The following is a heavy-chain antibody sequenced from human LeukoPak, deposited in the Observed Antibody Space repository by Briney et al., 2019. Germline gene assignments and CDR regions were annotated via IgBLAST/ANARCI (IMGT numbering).Heavy chain of an antibody. V-gene: IGHV1-18*01. J-gene: IGHJ5*02. CDR1: GYTSTNYG. Sequence: ASVKVSCKASGYTSTNYGLNWVRQAPGRGLEWMGWISTYNGNTHYAQNFQGRVTVTTDTSTSTAYMELRSLTSDDAAVYYCARIGCSSTVCYGNSVDPWGQGTLVTVSS. CDR2: ISTYNGNT. D-gene: IGHD2-2*01. CDR3: ARIGCSSTVCYGNSVDP.